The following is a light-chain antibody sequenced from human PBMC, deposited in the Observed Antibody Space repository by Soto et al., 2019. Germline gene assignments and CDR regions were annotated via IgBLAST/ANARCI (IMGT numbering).Light chain of an antibody. CDR3: QHYNSYSEA. J-gene: IGKJ1*01. CDR1: QSIGTS. CDR2: KAS. Sequence: DIQMTQSPSTLSASVGDRVTITCRASQSIGTSLAWYQQKPGTAPKLLIYKASTLKSGVPSRFSGSGSGTEFTLTISSLQPDDFATYYCQHYNSYSEAFGQGTKV. V-gene: IGKV1-5*03.